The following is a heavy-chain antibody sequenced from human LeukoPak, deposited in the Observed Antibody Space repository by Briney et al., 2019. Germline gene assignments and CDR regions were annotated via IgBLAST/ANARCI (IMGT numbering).Heavy chain of an antibody. CDR1: GGSFSAYY. CDR3: ARRPLRFGEDYFDD. V-gene: IGHV4-34*01. J-gene: IGHJ4*02. CDR2: INHSEST. D-gene: IGHD3-10*01. Sequence: PSETLSLTCAVYGGSFSAYYWSWIRQAPGKGLEWIGEINHSESTNYNPSLKSRVTISLDTSKKQFSLKLRSVTAADPAVYYFARRPLRFGEDYFDDWGQGTLVTVSS.